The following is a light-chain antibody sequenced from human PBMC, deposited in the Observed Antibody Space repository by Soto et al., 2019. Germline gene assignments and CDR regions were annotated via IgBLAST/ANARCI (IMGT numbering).Light chain of an antibody. CDR3: KPYGDSPPYT. Sequence: DIVLTQSPGTLSLSPGDRATLSCRTSQSVTSTYLAWYQQKPGQAPRLLIYGASSSATGIPDRFSGSGSGTDFTPTISRPEHDDFAVYYCKPYGDSPPYTFGQGTKLEIK. J-gene: IGKJ2*01. CDR2: GAS. CDR1: QSVTSTY. V-gene: IGKV3-20*01.